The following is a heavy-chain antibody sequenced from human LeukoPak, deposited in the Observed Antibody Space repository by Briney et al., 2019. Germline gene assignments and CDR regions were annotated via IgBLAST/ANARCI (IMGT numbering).Heavy chain of an antibody. V-gene: IGHV3-23*01. D-gene: IGHD6-13*01. J-gene: IGHJ4*02. CDR3: ARYSRPSSRVFDY. CDR2: IDTSGNT. CDR1: GFTFSSYP. Sequence: GGSLRLSCAGSGFTFSSYPMTWVRQAPGKGLDWVSTIDTSGNTDYADSVKGRFTISRDNSRNTLYLQMNSLRAEDTAVYFCARYSRPSSRVFDYWGQGTLATVSP.